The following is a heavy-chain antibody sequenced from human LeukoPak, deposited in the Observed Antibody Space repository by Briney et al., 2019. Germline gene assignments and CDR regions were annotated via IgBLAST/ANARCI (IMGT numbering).Heavy chain of an antibody. J-gene: IGHJ4*02. D-gene: IGHD4-11*01. Sequence: PSETLSLTCTVSGGSISSGGYYWSWIRQPPGKGLEWIGYIHYSVATYYNPSLKSRVTMSVDTSTTQFSLKLTSVTAADTAVYYCARARSNTFDYWGQGTLVTVSS. CDR2: IHYSVAT. CDR1: GGSISSGGYY. CDR3: ARARSNTFDY. V-gene: IGHV4-30-4*01.